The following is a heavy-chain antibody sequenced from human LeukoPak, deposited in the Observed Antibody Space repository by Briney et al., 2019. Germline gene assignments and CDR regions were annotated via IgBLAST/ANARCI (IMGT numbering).Heavy chain of an antibody. CDR1: GYTFTGYY. J-gene: IGHJ6*03. Sequence: ASVKVSCKASGYTFTGYYMHWVRQAPGQGLEWMGWINPNSGGTNYAQKFQGRVTMTRDTSISTAYMELSSLRSEDTAVYYCAADSGYSSSWYGANYYYMDVWGKGTTVTVSS. V-gene: IGHV1-2*02. CDR2: INPNSGGT. D-gene: IGHD6-13*01. CDR3: AADSGYSSSWYGANYYYMDV.